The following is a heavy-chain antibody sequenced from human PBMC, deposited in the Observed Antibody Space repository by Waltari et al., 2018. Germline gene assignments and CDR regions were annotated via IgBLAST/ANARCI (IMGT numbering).Heavy chain of an antibody. CDR3: ARGGGGDWEWFDP. CDR2: IYYTGRT. D-gene: IGHD2-21*02. J-gene: IGHJ5*02. Sequence: QVQLQESGQSLLKPSETLSLICTVSGCSISGFYWSGVRQPPGKGLDWIGYIYYTGRTNFNPSLKSRFTMSVDTSKNQFSLKLSSVTAADTAFYYCARGGGGDWEWFDPWGQGTLVTVSS. CDR1: GCSISGFY. V-gene: IGHV4-59*01.